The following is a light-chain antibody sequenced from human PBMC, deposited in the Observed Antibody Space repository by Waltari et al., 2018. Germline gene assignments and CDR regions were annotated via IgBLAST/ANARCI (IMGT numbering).Light chain of an antibody. CDR1: QSVLYSSDNKNY. Sequence: DIVMTQSPDSLAVSLGERATVNCKPSQSVLYSSDNKNYLAWYQQKPGQPPKLLIYWAFTRESGVPERFSGSGSGTDFTLSINSLQAEDVAVYYCQQYYSIPWTFGQGTKVEIK. V-gene: IGKV4-1*01. CDR2: WAF. J-gene: IGKJ1*01. CDR3: QQYYSIPWT.